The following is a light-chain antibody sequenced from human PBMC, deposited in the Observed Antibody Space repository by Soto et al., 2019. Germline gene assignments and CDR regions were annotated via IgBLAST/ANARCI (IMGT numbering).Light chain of an antibody. CDR2: AAS. J-gene: IGKJ1*01. V-gene: IGKV3-20*01. CDR3: QQYGSAPWT. CDR1: LSVASNY. Sequence: EIVLTQSPGTLPLSPGERATLSCRASLSVASNYLAWYQQKPGQAPRLLIYAASGRPTGIPDRFSGSGSGTDFTLTISRLEPEDCAVYYCQQYGSAPWTFGQGTKVEIK.